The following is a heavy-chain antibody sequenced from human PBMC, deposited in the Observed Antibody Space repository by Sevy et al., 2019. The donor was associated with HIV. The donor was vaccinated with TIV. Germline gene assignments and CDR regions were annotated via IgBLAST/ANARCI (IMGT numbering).Heavy chain of an antibody. V-gene: IGHV3-15*01. CDR1: GFTFNNAW. CDR2: IKSKTEGETT. D-gene: IGHD3-10*01. CDR3: TKGFYYGSGSLNY. J-gene: IGHJ4*01. Sequence: GGSLRLSCAASGFTFNNAWMSWVRQGPGKGLEWVGRIKSKTEGETTDYAAPVKGRFTMSRDDSKTTLFLQTNSLKAEDTAVYYCTKGFYYGSGSLNYWGQGTLVTVSS.